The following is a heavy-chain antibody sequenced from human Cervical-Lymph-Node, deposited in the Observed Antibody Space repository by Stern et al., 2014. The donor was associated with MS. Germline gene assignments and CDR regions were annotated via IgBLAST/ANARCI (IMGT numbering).Heavy chain of an antibody. J-gene: IGHJ6*02. D-gene: IGHD6-6*01. V-gene: IGHV3-9*01. CDR3: VKDVSSSLEYYFGMDV. CDR2: ISWNSNTK. CDR1: GLTFEDHA. Sequence: VQLVESGGGMVQPGRSLRLSCVATGLTFEDHAMHLVRRAAGKGLEWVSGISWNSNTKAYASSVKGRFNISRDNAKNALYLQMDSLRAEDTALYYCVKDVSSSLEYYFGMDVWGQGTAVAVSS.